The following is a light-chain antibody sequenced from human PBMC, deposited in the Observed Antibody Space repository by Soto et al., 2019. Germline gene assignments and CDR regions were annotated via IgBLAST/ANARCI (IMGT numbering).Light chain of an antibody. Sequence: EIVLTQSPGTLSLSPGERATLSCRASQSVSSSCLAWYQQKPGQSPRLLIYGASTRATGVPAKFSGSGSGTEFTLTISSLQSEDFAVYYCQQYHNWPWTFGQGTQVDIK. CDR2: GAS. CDR1: QSVSSS. V-gene: IGKV3-15*01. CDR3: QQYHNWPWT. J-gene: IGKJ1*01.